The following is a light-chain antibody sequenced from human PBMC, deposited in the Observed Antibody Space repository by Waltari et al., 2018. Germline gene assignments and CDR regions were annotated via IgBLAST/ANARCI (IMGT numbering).Light chain of an antibody. Sequence: DIQMTQSPTSVSASVGARVTITCRASQVILSWLAWYQQKPGKAPKLLISAASGLESGVPSRFSGRGSGTDFTLTISSLQAEDVAVYYCHQHYTTPWTFGQGTLVEL. CDR3: HQHYTTPWT. CDR1: QVILSW. V-gene: IGKV1-12*01. CDR2: AAS. J-gene: IGKJ1*01.